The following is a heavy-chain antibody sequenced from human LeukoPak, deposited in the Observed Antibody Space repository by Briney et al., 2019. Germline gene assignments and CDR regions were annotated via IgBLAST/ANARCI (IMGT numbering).Heavy chain of an antibody. CDR3: AKSAQWLAPRGAGLFDY. CDR1: GYTFTGYY. D-gene: IGHD6-19*01. V-gene: IGHV1-2*02. CDR2: INPNSGGT. Sequence: ASVKVSCKASGYTFTGYYMHWVRQAPGQGLEWMGWINPNSGGTNYAQKFQGRVTMTRDTSISTAYMELSRLRSDDTAVYYCAKSAQWLAPRGAGLFDYWGQGTLVTVSS. J-gene: IGHJ4*02.